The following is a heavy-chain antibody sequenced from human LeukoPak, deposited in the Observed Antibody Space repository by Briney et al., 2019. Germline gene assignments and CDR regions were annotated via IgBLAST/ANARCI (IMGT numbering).Heavy chain of an antibody. D-gene: IGHD3-10*01. CDR1: GFTFGDYA. Sequence: NPGGSLRLSCTASGFTFGDYAMSWFRQAPGKGLEWVGFIRSKAYGGTTEYAASVKGRFTISRDDSKSIDYLQMNSLKTEDTAVYYCTAEVGAMVRGVIRGYYFDYWGQGTLVTVSS. CDR2: IRSKAYGGTT. J-gene: IGHJ4*02. V-gene: IGHV3-49*05. CDR3: TAEVGAMVRGVIRGYYFDY.